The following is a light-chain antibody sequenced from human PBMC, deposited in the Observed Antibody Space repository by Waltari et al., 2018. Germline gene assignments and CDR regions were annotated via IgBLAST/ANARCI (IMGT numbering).Light chain of an antibody. CDR3: LQYNNWRT. Sequence: EIVMPHSPASLSVVPGERATISCRASQTISSNLAWYQQKPGQAPRLLIYGASTRATGIPARFSGSGSGTEFTLTISSLQSEDFAVYFCLQYNNWRTFGQGTKVEIK. CDR2: GAS. V-gene: IGKV3-15*01. CDR1: QTISSN. J-gene: IGKJ1*01.